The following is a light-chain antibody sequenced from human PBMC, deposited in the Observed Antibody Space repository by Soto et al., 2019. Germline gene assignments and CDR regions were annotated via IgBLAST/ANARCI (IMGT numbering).Light chain of an antibody. CDR3: QQYGSSPRLT. CDR1: QSVSSSY. Sequence: EIVLTQSPGTLSLSPGERATLSCRASQSVSSSYLAWYQQKPGQAPRLLIYGASSRANGIPDRFSGSVYGTDFTLTISRLEPEDFAVYYCQQYGSSPRLTFGGGTKVEIK. J-gene: IGKJ4*01. CDR2: GAS. V-gene: IGKV3-20*01.